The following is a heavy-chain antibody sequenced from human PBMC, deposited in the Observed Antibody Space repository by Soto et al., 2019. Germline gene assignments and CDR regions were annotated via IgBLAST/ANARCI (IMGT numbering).Heavy chain of an antibody. V-gene: IGHV3-7*01. Sequence: GGSLRLSCAASGFTFSNYWMTWVRQAPGKGLEWVGNIKPDGSGKTYVDSVKGRFTISRDNAKNSLYLQMSSLRADDTAVYYCAIPPISVAGNVYFHHWGQGTLVTVSS. J-gene: IGHJ1*01. CDR3: AIPPISVAGNVYFHH. D-gene: IGHD6-19*01. CDR1: GFTFSNYW. CDR2: IKPDGSGK.